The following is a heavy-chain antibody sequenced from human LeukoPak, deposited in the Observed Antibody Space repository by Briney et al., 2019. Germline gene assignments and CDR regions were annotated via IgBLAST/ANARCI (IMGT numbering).Heavy chain of an antibody. D-gene: IGHD2-21*01. J-gene: IGHJ5*02. CDR2: IYTSGST. V-gene: IGHV4-4*07. CDR3: AQSIPGVNWFDP. CDR1: GGSISSYY. Sequence: SETLSPTCTVSGGSISSYYWSWIQQPAGKGLEWIGRIYTSGSTNYNPSLKSRVTMSVDTSKNQFSLKLSSVTAADTAVYYCAQSIPGVNWFDPWGQGTLVTVSS.